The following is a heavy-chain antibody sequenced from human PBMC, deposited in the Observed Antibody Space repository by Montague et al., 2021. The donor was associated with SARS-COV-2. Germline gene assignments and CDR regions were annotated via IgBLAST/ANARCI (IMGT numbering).Heavy chain of an antibody. D-gene: IGHD3-10*01. V-gene: IGHV4-39*01. CDR3: ARGARQGYGFRLGSFDS. J-gene: IGHJ4*02. CDR1: GGSISSSSYH. Sequence: SETLSLTCTVSGGSISSSSYHWGWIRQPPGKGLEWIGSIYYSGSTYYNPSLKSRVTISVDTSKNQFSLKLSSVTAADTAVYYCARGARQGYGFRLGSFDSWGQGTLVTVSS. CDR2: IYYSGST.